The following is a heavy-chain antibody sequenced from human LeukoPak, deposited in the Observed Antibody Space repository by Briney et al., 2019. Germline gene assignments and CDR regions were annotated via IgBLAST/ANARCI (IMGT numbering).Heavy chain of an antibody. D-gene: IGHD3-22*01. V-gene: IGHV4-34*01. J-gene: IGHJ4*02. CDR1: GGSFSGYY. CDR2: INHSGST. Sequence: SETLSLTCAVYGGSFSGYYWSWIRQPPGKGLEWIGEINHSGSTNYNPSLKSRVPISVDTSKNQFSLKLSSVTAADTAVYYCAGGLYDSSGYYCNWGQGTLVTVSS. CDR3: AGGLYDSSGYYCN.